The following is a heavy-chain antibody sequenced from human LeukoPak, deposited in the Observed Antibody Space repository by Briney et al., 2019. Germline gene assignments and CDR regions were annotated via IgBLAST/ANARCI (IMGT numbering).Heavy chain of an antibody. Sequence: SQTLSLTCAIPGDSVSSNSAAWNWIRQSPSRGLEWLGRTYYRSKWYNDYAVSVKSRITINPDTSKNQFSLQLNSVTPEDTAVYYCARDGTYSGYDQYYGMDVWGKGTTVTVSS. CDR2: TYYRSKWYN. V-gene: IGHV6-1*01. CDR3: ARDGTYSGYDQYYGMDV. D-gene: IGHD5-12*01. CDR1: GDSVSSNSAA. J-gene: IGHJ6*04.